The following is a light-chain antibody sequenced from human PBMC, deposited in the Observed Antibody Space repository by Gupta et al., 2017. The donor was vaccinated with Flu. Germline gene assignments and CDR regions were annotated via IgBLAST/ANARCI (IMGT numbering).Light chain of an antibody. J-gene: IGKJ2*01. CDR1: QSLLYSSKNKNY. CDR2: WAS. Sequence: DIVMTQSPDSLPVSLGERPTIDCRSSQSLLYSSKNKNYLAWYQQKPGQSPKLLFFWASTRETGVPDRFSGSGSGTDFTLTISSLQAEDMAVYFCQQDYSFPYTFGQGTKLEIK. CDR3: QQDYSFPYT. V-gene: IGKV4-1*01.